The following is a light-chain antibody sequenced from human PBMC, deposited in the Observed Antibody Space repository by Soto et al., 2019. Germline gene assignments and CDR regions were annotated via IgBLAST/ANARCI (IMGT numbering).Light chain of an antibody. Sequence: QSVLTQPPSVSAAPGQMVTVSCSGSSSNIGNNYVSWYQQLPGTAPKLLIYDNNKRPSGIPDRFSGSKSGTSATLGITGLQTGDEADYYCGTWDSSLGAVVFGGGTKLTV. CDR1: SSNIGNNY. CDR2: DNN. CDR3: GTWDSSLGAVV. J-gene: IGLJ2*01. V-gene: IGLV1-51*01.